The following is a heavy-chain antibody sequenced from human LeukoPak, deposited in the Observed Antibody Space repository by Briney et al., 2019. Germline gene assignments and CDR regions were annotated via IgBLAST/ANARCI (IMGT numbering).Heavy chain of an antibody. CDR2: INPNSGGT. CDR1: GYTFTGYY. Sequence: ASVKVSCKASGYTFTGYYMHWVRQAPGQGLEWMGWINPNSGGTNYAQKFQGRVTMTRDTSISTAYMELSWLRSDDTAVYYCARAHHDYDFWSGYYTWGQGTLVTVSS. J-gene: IGHJ5*02. V-gene: IGHV1-2*02. CDR3: ARAHHDYDFWSGYYT. D-gene: IGHD3-3*01.